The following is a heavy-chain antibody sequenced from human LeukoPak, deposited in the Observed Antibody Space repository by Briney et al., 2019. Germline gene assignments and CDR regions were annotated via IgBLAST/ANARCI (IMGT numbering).Heavy chain of an antibody. V-gene: IGHV7-4-1*02. D-gene: IGHD6-13*01. CDR3: ARLFWSSSWYASDY. J-gene: IGHJ4*02. CDR2: INTNTGNP. Sequence: ASVKVSCKASGYTFTSHAMNWVRQAPGQGLEWMGWINTNTGNPTYAQGFTGRFVFSLDTSVSTAYLQISSLKAEDSAVYYCARLFWSSSWYASDYWGQGTLVTVSS. CDR1: GYTFTSHA.